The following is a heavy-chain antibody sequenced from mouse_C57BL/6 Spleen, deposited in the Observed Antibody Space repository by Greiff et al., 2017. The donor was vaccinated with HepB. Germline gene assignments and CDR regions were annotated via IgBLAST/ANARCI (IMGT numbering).Heavy chain of an antibody. J-gene: IGHJ2*01. CDR2: IDPSDSET. D-gene: IGHD4-1*01. V-gene: IGHV1-52*01. CDR1: GYTFTSYW. CDR3: ARHLTPYYFDY. Sequence: VKLQQPGAELVRPGSSVKLSCKASGYTFTSYWMHWVKQRPIQGLEWIGNIDPSDSETHYNQKFKDKATLTVDKSSSTAYMQLSSLTSEDSAVYYCARHLTPYYFDYWGQGTTLTVSS.